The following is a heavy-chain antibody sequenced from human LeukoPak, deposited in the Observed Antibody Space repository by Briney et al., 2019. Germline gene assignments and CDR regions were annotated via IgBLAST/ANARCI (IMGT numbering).Heavy chain of an antibody. CDR3: ARTYDYDGIGYYRWACDI. CDR1: GYTFTSYY. V-gene: IGHV1-2*02. D-gene: IGHD3-22*01. CDR2: INPNSGGT. J-gene: IGHJ3*02. Sequence: ASVKVSCKASGYTFTSYYMHWVRQAPGQGLEWMGWINPNSGGTNYAQKFQGRVTMTRDTSISTAYMELSRLRSDATAVYYCARTYDYDGIGYYRWACDIWGQGTMVTVSS.